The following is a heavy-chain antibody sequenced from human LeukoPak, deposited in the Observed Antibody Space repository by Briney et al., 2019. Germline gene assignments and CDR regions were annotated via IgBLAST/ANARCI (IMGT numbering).Heavy chain of an antibody. CDR1: GGSFSGYY. Sequence: SETLSLTCAVYGGSFSGYYWSWTRQPPGKGLEWIGEINHSGSTNYNPSLKSRVTISVDTSKNQFSLKLSSVTAADTAVYYCARGRYDSSGYGWYFDLWGRGTLVTVSS. CDR3: ARGRYDSSGYGWYFDL. CDR2: INHSGST. V-gene: IGHV4-34*01. J-gene: IGHJ2*01. D-gene: IGHD3-22*01.